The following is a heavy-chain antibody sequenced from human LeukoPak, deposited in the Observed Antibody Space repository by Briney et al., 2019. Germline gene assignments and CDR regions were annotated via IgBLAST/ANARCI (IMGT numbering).Heavy chain of an antibody. CDR3: ARDGRRNCSTLNCYIFSN. CDR2: IRYDGNNI. Sequence: GGSLRLSCAASGFTFSSFGIHWVRQAPGKGLEWVTFIRYDGNNINYADSVKGRFTISRDYSNNTVHLQMNSLRGEDTAVYYCARDGRRNCSTLNCYIFSNWGQGTLVTVSS. D-gene: IGHD2-2*01. J-gene: IGHJ4*02. V-gene: IGHV3-30*02. CDR1: GFTFSSFG.